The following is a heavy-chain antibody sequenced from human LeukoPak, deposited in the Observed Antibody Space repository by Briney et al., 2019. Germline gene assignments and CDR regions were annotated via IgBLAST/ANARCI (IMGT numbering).Heavy chain of an antibody. J-gene: IGHJ3*02. D-gene: IGHD6-19*01. Sequence: GASLKISCKGSGYSFTSYWIGWVRQMPGKGLEWMGIIYPGDSDTRYSPSFQGQVTISADKSISTAYLQWSSLKASDTAMYYCARSWGDSSGWYDAFDIWGQGTMVTVSS. V-gene: IGHV5-51*01. CDR3: ARSWGDSSGWYDAFDI. CDR2: IYPGDSDT. CDR1: GYSFTSYW.